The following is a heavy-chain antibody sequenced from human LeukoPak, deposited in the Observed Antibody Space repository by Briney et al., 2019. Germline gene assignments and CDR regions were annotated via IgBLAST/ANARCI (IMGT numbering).Heavy chain of an antibody. CDR2: IIPIFGTA. J-gene: IGHJ4*02. CDR1: GGTFSSYA. D-gene: IGHD3-22*01. CDR3: ATVYYDSSGYLP. V-gene: IGHV1-69*01. Sequence: VASVKVSCTASGGTFSSYAISWVRQAPGQGLEWMGGIIPIFGTANYAQKFQGRVTITADESTSTAYMELSSLRSEDTAVYYCATVYYDSSGYLPWGQGTLVTVSS.